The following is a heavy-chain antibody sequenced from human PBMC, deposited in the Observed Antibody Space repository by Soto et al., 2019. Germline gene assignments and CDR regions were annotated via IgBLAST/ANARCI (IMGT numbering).Heavy chain of an antibody. Sequence: ASVKVSCKASGYTFTGYYMHWVRQAPGQGLEWMGWINPNSGGTNYAQKFQGWVTMTRDTSISTAYMELSRLRSDDTAVYYCARGPRIAVSPDYYYYMDVWGKGTTFTVSS. V-gene: IGHV1-2*04. J-gene: IGHJ6*03. CDR1: GYTFTGYY. D-gene: IGHD4-17*01. CDR3: ARGPRIAVSPDYYYYMDV. CDR2: INPNSGGT.